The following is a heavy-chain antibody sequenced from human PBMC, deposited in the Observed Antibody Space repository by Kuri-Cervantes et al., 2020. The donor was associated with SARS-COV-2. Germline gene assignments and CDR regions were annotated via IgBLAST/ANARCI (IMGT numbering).Heavy chain of an antibody. V-gene: IGHV4-59*01. Sequence: GSLRLSCTVSGGSMRYFYWSWIRQPPGRGLEWIGYIYYSGDTDYNPSLKSRVTISIDTSKNQLSLKLSSVTAADRAVYYCARHFNDCSNGVCRTYYYYSTDVWGQGTTVTVSS. D-gene: IGHD2-8*01. J-gene: IGHJ6*02. CDR2: IYYSGDT. CDR1: GGSMRYFY. CDR3: ARHFNDCSNGVCRTYYYYSTDV.